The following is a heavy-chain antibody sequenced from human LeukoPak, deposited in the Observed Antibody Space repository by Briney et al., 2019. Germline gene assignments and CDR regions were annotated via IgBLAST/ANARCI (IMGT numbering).Heavy chain of an antibody. D-gene: IGHD6-19*01. CDR2: FYSGGNT. Sequence: GGSLRISCAASGFTVNSNYMSWVRQAPGKGLEWVSVFYSGGNTVYADSVRGRFTISRDSPKNTVYLQMNSPSAEDTAIYYCAREARYGSGWHFDSWGRGTLVTVSS. V-gene: IGHV3-53*05. J-gene: IGHJ4*02. CDR3: AREARYGSGWHFDS. CDR1: GFTVNSNY.